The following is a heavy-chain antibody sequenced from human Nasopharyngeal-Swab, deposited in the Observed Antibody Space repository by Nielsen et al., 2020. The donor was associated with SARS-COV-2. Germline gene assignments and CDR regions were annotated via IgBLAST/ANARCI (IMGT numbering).Heavy chain of an antibody. V-gene: IGHV3-48*04. J-gene: IGHJ6*02. CDR3: ARDRATPSPGYYYYGMDV. Sequence: GESLKISCAASGFTFSSYAMSWVRQAPGKGLEWVSYISSSSSTIYYADSVKGRFTISRDNAKNSLYLQMNSLRAEDTAVYYCARDRATPSPGYYYYGMDVWGQGTTVTVSS. CDR1: GFTFSSYA. CDR2: ISSSSSTI.